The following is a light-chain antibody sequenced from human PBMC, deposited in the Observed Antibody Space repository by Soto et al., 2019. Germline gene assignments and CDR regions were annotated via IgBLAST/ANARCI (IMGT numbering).Light chain of an antibody. Sequence: QSALTQPPSASGTPGQRVTISCSGSRSNIGSDTVNWYQQLPGTAPKLLIHRSNQRPSGVPGRFSGSKSGTSASLAISGLQPEDEADYHCPSWDASLNGWVFGGGTKLTVL. V-gene: IGLV1-44*01. CDR3: PSWDASLNGWV. J-gene: IGLJ3*02. CDR2: RSN. CDR1: RSNIGSDT.